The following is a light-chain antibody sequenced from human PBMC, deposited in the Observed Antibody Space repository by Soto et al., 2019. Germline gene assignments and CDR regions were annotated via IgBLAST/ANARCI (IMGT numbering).Light chain of an antibody. V-gene: IGKV2-28*01. CDR2: LGS. CDR1: QSLLHSSGYNY. J-gene: IGKJ1*01. CDR3: MQRLQTPWT. Sequence: DFVMTQSPLSLPVTAGEPASISCRSSQSLLHSSGYNYLDWYLQKPGQSPQLLIYLGSHRASGVPDRFSGSESGTDFTLKISRVEAEYVGVYYCMQRLQTPWTFGQGTKVEIK.